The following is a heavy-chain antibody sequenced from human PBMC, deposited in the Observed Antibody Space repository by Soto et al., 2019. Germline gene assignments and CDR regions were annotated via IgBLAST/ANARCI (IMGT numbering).Heavy chain of an antibody. D-gene: IGHD6-13*01. CDR1: GFTFSSYS. CDR3: ARKLGIAAAEFDP. CDR2: ISSSSSYI. J-gene: IGHJ5*02. Sequence: EVQLVESGGGLVKPGGSLRLSCAASGFTFSSYSMNWVRQAPGKGLEWVSSISSSSSYIYYADSVKGRFTISRDNAKHSLYLQMNSMRAEDTAVYYCARKLGIAAAEFDPWGQGTLVTVSS. V-gene: IGHV3-21*01.